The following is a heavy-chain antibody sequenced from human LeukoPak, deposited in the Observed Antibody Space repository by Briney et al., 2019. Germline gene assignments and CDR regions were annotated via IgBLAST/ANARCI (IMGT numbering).Heavy chain of an antibody. V-gene: IGHV3-11*04. J-gene: IGHJ3*02. Sequence: PGGSLRLSCAASGFTFSDYYMSWIRQAPETGLEWLSYTSPSGGTIYYTDSVKGRFTMSRDNAQNALYLEMNSLRAEDTAVYYCAKTDGLSAFDIWGQGTMVTVSS. CDR3: AKTDGLSAFDI. D-gene: IGHD1-14*01. CDR2: TSPSGGTI. CDR1: GFTFSDYY.